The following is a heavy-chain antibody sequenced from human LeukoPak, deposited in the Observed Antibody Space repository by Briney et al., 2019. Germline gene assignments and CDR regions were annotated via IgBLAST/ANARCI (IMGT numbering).Heavy chain of an antibody. V-gene: IGHV3-21*01. D-gene: IGHD2-15*01. CDR1: GFTCRTYS. Sequence: PGGSLRLSCAASGFTCRTYSMNWVRQAPGKGLEWVSSITGSSNFMSYADSVNGRFTISRDNAINSLYLQMNSLRAEFTAVYYCAGDFSLSRSSFYWGERPLVTVST. CDR2: ITGSSNFM. J-gene: IGHJ4*02. CDR3: AGDFSLSRSSFY.